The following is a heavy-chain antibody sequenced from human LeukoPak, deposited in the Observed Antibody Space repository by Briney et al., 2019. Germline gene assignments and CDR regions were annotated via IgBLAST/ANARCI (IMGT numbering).Heavy chain of an antibody. J-gene: IGHJ6*02. Sequence: PGGSLRLSCAASGFTFDDYAMHWVRQAPGKGPEWVSVISWNSGSIGYPDSVKGRFTISRDNAKKSLYMQMNSLRAEDTALYYCAKHMSDIVLVPPAYRPGNYGMDVWGQGTTVTVSS. V-gene: IGHV3-9*01. CDR1: GFTFDDYA. D-gene: IGHD2-2*01. CDR3: AKHMSDIVLVPPAYRPGNYGMDV. CDR2: ISWNSGSI.